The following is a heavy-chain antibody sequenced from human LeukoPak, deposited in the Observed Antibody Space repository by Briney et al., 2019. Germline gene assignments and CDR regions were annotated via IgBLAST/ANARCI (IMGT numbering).Heavy chain of an antibody. D-gene: IGHD5-12*01. CDR3: TSPKGGSSYYGMDV. J-gene: IGHJ6*02. CDR2: IRTKANNYAT. Sequence: GGSLRLSCAASGFTFSGSVMHWVRQASGKGLEWVARIRTKANNYATAFTASVKGRSTISRDDSKNTAYLQVNSLKTEDTAVYYCTSPKGGSSYYGMDVWGQGTTVTVSS. V-gene: IGHV3-73*01. CDR1: GFTFSGSV.